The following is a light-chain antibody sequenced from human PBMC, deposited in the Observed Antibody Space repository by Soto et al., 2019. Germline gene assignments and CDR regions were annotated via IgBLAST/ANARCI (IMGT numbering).Light chain of an antibody. Sequence: EIVLTQSPATLSLSPGERATLSCRASQSVSSYLAWYQQKPGQAPRLLIYDASNRATGIPARFRGSGSGTDFTLTISMLEPEDFAVYYCQQRSNWVSFGVGTKVEIK. CDR2: DAS. CDR1: QSVSSY. V-gene: IGKV3-11*01. CDR3: QQRSNWVS. J-gene: IGKJ4*01.